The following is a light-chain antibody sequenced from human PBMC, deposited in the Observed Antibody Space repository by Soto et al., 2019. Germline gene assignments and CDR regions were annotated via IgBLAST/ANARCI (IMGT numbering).Light chain of an antibody. CDR2: AAS. Sequence: DIQLXQSPSFLSPAIGESVTITXRASHVLSTSLAWYQVKPGKAPKLLIYAASTLESGVPSRFSATVSGTEFSLTIPSLQPEDFATYYCQQYNSYSRTFGQGTQVDI. CDR1: HVLSTS. J-gene: IGKJ1*01. CDR3: QQYNSYSRT. V-gene: IGKV1-9*01.